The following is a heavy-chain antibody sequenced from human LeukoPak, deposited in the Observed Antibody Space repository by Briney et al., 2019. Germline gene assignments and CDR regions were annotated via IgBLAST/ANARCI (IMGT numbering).Heavy chain of an antibody. V-gene: IGHV3-21*01. CDR1: GFTFSSYS. D-gene: IGHD6-19*01. J-gene: IGHJ4*02. CDR3: ARVSRGGIAVANTGPYFDY. CDR2: ISSSSSYI. Sequence: GGSLRLSCAASGFTFSSYSMNWVRQAPGRGLEWVSSISSSSSYIYYADSVKGRFTISRDNAKNSLYLQMNSLRAEDTAVYYCARVSRGGIAVANTGPYFDYWGQGTLVTVSS.